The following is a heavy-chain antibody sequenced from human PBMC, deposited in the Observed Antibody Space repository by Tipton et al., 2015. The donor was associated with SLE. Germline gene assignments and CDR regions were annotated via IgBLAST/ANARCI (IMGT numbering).Heavy chain of an antibody. J-gene: IGHJ4*02. CDR3: ARAVNWGLFDY. D-gene: IGHD7-27*01. Sequence: LRLSCTVSGGSISSYYWSWIRQPPGKGLEWIGYIYYSGSTNYNPSLKSRVTISVDTSKNQFSLKLSSVTAADTAVYYCARAVNWGLFDYWGQGTRVTVSS. V-gene: IGHV4-59*01. CDR2: IYYSGST. CDR1: GGSISSYY.